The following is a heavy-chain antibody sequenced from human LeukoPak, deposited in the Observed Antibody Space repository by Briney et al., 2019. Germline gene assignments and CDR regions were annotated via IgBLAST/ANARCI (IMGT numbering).Heavy chain of an antibody. J-gene: IGHJ4*02. D-gene: IGHD3-10*01. CDR3: AYDIGEGGQWAFNY. Sequence: GRSLRLSCAASGFTFRSYGMHWVRQAPGKGLEWVAVISYDGGNKYYADSVKGRFTISRDNSKNTLYLQMNSLRTVATAEYYCAYDIGEGGQWAFNYWGQGTLVTVSS. CDR2: ISYDGGNK. CDR1: GFTFRSYG. V-gene: IGHV3-30*18.